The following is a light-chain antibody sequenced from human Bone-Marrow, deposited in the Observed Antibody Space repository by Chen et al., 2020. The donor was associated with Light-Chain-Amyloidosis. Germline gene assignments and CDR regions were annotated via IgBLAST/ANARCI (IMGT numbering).Light chain of an antibody. CDR3: QVWDSSSDRPV. CDR2: DDS. V-gene: IGLV3-21*02. J-gene: IGLJ3*02. CDR1: NIGSTS. Sequence: SYLLTQPSAVSVAPGHAATLACGGNNIGSTSVPWYQQTPGQAPLLVVYDDSDRPSGIPERLSGSNSGNTATLTSSRVEAGDEADYYCQVWDSSSDRPVFGGGTKLTVL.